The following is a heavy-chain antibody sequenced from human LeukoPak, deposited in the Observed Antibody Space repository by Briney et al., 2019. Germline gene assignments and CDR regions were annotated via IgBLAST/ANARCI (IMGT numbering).Heavy chain of an antibody. CDR3: TRVLSIVGATIIDY. D-gene: IGHD1-26*01. CDR2: SRPKANDYTT. CDR1: GFPFSDLY. Sequence: GGSLRLSCTASGFPFSDLYIDWVRQPPGKGLEWVGRSRPKANDYTTDFAASVRGRFTISRDDSKNLLYLQMNSLKSEDTAVYYCTRVLSIVGATIIDYWGQGTLVTVSS. V-gene: IGHV3-72*01. J-gene: IGHJ4*02.